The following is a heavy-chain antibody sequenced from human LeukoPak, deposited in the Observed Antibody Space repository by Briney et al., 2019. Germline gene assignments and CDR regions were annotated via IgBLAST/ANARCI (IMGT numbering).Heavy chain of an antibody. D-gene: IGHD3-10*01. CDR1: GGTISSYY. V-gene: IGHV4-34*01. CDR3: ARYGGLWFGEATFDP. J-gene: IGHJ5*02. Sequence: TSETLSLTCTVSGGTISSYYWSWIRQPPGKGLEWIGEINHSGSTNYNPSLKSRVTISVDTSKNQFSLKLSSVTAADTAVYYCARYGGLWFGEATFDPWGQGTLVTVSS. CDR2: INHSGST.